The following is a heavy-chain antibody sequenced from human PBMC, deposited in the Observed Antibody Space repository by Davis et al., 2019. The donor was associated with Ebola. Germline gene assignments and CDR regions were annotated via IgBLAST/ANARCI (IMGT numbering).Heavy chain of an antibody. CDR1: GDSVRRTGYY. J-gene: IGHJ5*02. V-gene: IGHV4-39*01. D-gene: IGHD6-19*01. Sequence: PSETLSLTCSVSGDSVRRTGYYWDWIRQPPGKGLEWIGSIYHSGTTYFNPSLKSRATISVDTPKNQFSLKLRTVTGADTAVYYCARHRDTSGWYGWFDPWGHGTLVSVSS. CDR2: IYHSGTT. CDR3: ARHRDTSGWYGWFDP.